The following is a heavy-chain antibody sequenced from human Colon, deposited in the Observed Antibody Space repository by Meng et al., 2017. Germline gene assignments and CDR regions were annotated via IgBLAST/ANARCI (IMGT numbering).Heavy chain of an antibody. J-gene: IGHJ4*02. V-gene: IGHV6-1*01. D-gene: IGHD3-10*02. CDR3: ARDWGDVRGGFDF. CDR1: GDSVSSNSAG. CDR2: TYYRSKYYN. Sequence: GQLQRSGPGLVKPSQTLSLTCAISGDSVSSNSAGWNWIRQSPSRGLEWLGRTYYRSKYYNDYALSVKSRITINPDTSKNQFSLQLNSVTPEDTAIYYCARDWGDVRGGFDFWGQGTLVTVSS.